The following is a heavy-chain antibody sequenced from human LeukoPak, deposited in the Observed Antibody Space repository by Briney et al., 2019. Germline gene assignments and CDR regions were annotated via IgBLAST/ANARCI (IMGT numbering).Heavy chain of an antibody. CDR3: ARAVVVAATVKWFDP. J-gene: IGHJ5*02. V-gene: IGHV4-59*01. CDR2: IYYSGST. Sequence: SVTLSLTCTVSGGSISGYYWSWIRQSPGKGLEWIGYIYYSGSTNYNPSLKSRVTMSVDTSKNHFSLKVSSVTAADTAVYYCARAVVVAATVKWFDPWGQGTLVTVSS. CDR1: GGSISGYY. D-gene: IGHD2-15*01.